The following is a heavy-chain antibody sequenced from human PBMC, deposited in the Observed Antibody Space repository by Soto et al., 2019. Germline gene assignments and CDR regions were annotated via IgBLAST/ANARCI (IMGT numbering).Heavy chain of an antibody. CDR2: ISAYNGNT. J-gene: IGHJ4*02. V-gene: IGHV1-18*01. D-gene: IGHD3-9*01. CDR3: ARDPGFRSDY. Sequence: QVQLVPSGAEVKKPWASVKVSCKSSGYTFTSYGISWVRQAPGQGLERMGWISAYNGNTNYAQKLQGRVTMTTDTSASTAYMELRSLRSDDTSVYHCARDPGFRSDYWGQGTLVTVSS. CDR1: GYTFTSYG.